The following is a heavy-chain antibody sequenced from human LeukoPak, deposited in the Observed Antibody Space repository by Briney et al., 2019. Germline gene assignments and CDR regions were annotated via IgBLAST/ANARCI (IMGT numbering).Heavy chain of an antibody. Sequence: GGSLRLSCAASALTFSTYAMYWVRQAPGKGLEYVSVITSDGSSTYYANSVKGRFTISRDNSKNTLYLQMGSLRDEDMAVYYCARGITGTSRRLDVWGQGTTVTVSS. V-gene: IGHV3-64*01. CDR3: ARGITGTSRRLDV. CDR2: ITSDGSST. J-gene: IGHJ6*02. D-gene: IGHD1-7*01. CDR1: ALTFSTYA.